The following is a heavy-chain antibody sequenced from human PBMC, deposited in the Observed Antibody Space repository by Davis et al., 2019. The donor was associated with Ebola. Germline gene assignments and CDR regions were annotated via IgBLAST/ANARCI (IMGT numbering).Heavy chain of an antibody. CDR2: IYPGDSDT. V-gene: IGHV5-51*01. J-gene: IGHJ4*02. D-gene: IGHD2-8*02. CDR1: GYSFTSYW. Sequence: GESLKISCQGSGYSFTSYWIGWVRQMPGKGLEWMGIIYPGDSDTTYSPSFQGQVTISADRSIRTAYLQWSSLEASDTAMYYCARLHYHYYTGQALELHHFDCWGQGTQVTVSS. CDR3: ARLHYHYYTGQALELHHFDC.